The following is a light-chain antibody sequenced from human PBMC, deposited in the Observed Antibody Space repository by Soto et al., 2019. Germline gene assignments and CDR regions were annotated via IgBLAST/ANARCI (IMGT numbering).Light chain of an antibody. Sequence: QSVLTQPPSVSGAPGQRVTISCTGSSSNIGAGYDVHWYQQLPGTAPKLLIYGNSNRPSGVPDRFSGSKSGTSASLAITGLQAEDEADYYRQSYDSSLSGSNVFGGGTKVTVL. J-gene: IGLJ2*01. CDR2: GNS. CDR1: SSNIGAGYD. CDR3: QSYDSSLSGSNV. V-gene: IGLV1-40*01.